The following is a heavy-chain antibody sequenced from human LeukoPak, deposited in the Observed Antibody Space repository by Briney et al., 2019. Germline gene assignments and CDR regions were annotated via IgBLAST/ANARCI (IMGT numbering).Heavy chain of an antibody. J-gene: IGHJ4*02. CDR3: ARGYNWNDVDY. Sequence: GGSLRLSCAASGFTFSSYAMSWVRQAPGKGLEWVSAISGSGGSTYYAGSVKGRFTISRDNSKNTLYLQMNSLRAEDTAVYYCARGYNWNDVDYWGQGTLVTVSS. D-gene: IGHD1-20*01. V-gene: IGHV3-23*01. CDR1: GFTFSSYA. CDR2: ISGSGGST.